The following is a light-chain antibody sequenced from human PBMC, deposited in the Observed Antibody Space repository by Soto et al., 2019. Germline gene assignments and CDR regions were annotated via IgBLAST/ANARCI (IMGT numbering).Light chain of an antibody. J-gene: IGKJ1*01. CDR3: QQYNNWPMK. CDR2: GAS. V-gene: IGKV3-15*01. Sequence: EIVMTQSPATLSVSPGERATLSCRASQSVSSNLAWYQQKPGQAPRLLIYGASTRATGIPARFSGSGSGTEFTLTISSLQSEDFAVYYCQQYNNWPMKFGQGTQVDI. CDR1: QSVSSN.